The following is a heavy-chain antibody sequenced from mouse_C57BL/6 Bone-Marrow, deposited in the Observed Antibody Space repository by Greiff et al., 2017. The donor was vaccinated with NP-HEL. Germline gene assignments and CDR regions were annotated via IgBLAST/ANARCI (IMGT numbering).Heavy chain of an antibody. CDR3: ARSRWLLRFAY. CDR1: GYAFTNYL. V-gene: IGHV1-54*01. Sequence: VQLQQSGAELVRPGTSVKVSCKASGYAFTNYLIEWVKQRPGQGLEWIGVINPGSGGTNYNEKFKGKATLTADKSSSTAYMQLSSLTSEDSAVYFCARSRWLLRFAYWGQGTLVTVSA. J-gene: IGHJ3*01. D-gene: IGHD2-3*01. CDR2: INPGSGGT.